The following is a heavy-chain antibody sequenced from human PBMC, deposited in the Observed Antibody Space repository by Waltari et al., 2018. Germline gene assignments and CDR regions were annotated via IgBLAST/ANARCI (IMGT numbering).Heavy chain of an antibody. D-gene: IGHD2-2*02. CDR2: MNPNSGNT. J-gene: IGHJ6*02. CDR3: ARGGGYCSSTSCYTFYLYYYYGMDV. V-gene: IGHV1-8*01. CDR1: GYTFTSYD. Sequence: QVQLVQSGAEVKKPGASVKVSCKASGYTFTSYDINWVRQATGQGLEWMGWMNPNSGNTGYAQKFQGRVTMTRNTSISTAYMELSSLRSEDTAVYYCARGGGYCSSTSCYTFYLYYYYGMDVWGQGTTVTVSS.